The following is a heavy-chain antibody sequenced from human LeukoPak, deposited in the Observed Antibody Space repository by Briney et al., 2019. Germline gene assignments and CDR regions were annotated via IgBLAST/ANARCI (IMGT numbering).Heavy chain of an antibody. CDR3: ARDLSSSDPTFYN. CDR1: GFTVSSNY. J-gene: IGHJ4*02. CDR2: IYSGGST. Sequence: GGSLRLSCAASGFTVSSNYMSWVRQAPGKGLEWVSVIYSGGSTYYADSVKGRFTISRDNSKNTLYLQMNSLRAEDTAVYYCARDLSSSDPTFYNWGQGTLVTVSS. D-gene: IGHD6-13*01. V-gene: IGHV3-66*01.